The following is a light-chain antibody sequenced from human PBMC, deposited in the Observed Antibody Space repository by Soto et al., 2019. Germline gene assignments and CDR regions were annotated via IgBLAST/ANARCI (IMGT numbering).Light chain of an antibody. CDR2: DVS. CDR3: SPYSXRSTRYV. V-gene: IGLV2-14*01. CDR1: SGNVGTYNY. Sequence: QSVLTQPASVSGAPGQSINISCTGTSGNVGTYNYVSWYLQHPGKAPKLMIYDVSNRPSGVSNRLSGSKSGNTASLTISGLQAEDEADYSCSPYSXRSTRYVFATGIKVT. J-gene: IGLJ1*01.